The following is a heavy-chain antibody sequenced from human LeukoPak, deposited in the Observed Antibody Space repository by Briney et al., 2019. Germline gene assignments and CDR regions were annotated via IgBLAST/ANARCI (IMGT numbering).Heavy chain of an antibody. Sequence: PGGSPRLSCAASGFPFSSYWMHWVRQAPGKGLVWVSRNNSDGSSTSYADSVEGRFPNSRDNAKNTLYLQMNSLKDEDTAVYYCAARGTYYDFWSGYPRSGYWGQGTLVTVSS. V-gene: IGHV3-74*01. CDR3: AARGTYYDFWSGYPRSGY. D-gene: IGHD3-3*01. J-gene: IGHJ4*02. CDR1: GFPFSSYW. CDR2: NNSDGSST.